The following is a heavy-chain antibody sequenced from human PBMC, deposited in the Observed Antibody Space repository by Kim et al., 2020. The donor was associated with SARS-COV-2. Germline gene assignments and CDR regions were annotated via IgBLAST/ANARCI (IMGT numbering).Heavy chain of an antibody. CDR1: GFTVSSNY. D-gene: IGHD1-7*01. CDR2: IYSGGST. CDR3: VRAGTTVVHNWFDP. J-gene: IGHJ5*02. Sequence: GGSLRLSCAASGFTVSSNYMSWVRQAPGKGLEWVSVIYSGGSTYYADSVKGRFTISRDNSKNTLYLQMNSLRAEDTAVYYCVRAGTTVVHNWFDPWGQGTLVTVSS. V-gene: IGHV3-66*02.